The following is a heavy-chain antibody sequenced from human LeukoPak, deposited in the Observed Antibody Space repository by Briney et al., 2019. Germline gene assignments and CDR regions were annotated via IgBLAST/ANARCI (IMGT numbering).Heavy chain of an antibody. CDR2: ISYDGSNK. CDR3: AKDLRSGWESDIDY. J-gene: IGHJ4*02. D-gene: IGHD6-19*01. CDR1: GFTFSSYG. V-gene: IGHV3-30*18. Sequence: GGSLRLSCAASGFTFSSYGMHWVRQAPGKGLEWVAVISYDGSNKYYADSVKGRFTISRDNSKNTLYLQMNSLRAEDTAVYYCAKDLRSGWESDIDYWGQGTLVTVSS.